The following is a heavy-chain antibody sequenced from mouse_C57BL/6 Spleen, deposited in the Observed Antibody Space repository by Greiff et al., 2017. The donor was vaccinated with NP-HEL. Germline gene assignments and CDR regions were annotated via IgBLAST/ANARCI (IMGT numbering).Heavy chain of an antibody. CDR1: GYTFTSYT. J-gene: IGHJ2*01. CDR3: ARGSYYYGSSYVGYFDY. D-gene: IGHD1-1*01. Sequence: QVQLQQSGAELARPGASVKMSCKASGYTFTSYTMHWVKQRPGQGLEWIGYINPSSGYTKYNQKFKDKATLTADKSSSTAYMQLSSLTSEDSAVYYCARGSYYYGSSYVGYFDYWGQGTTLTVSS. V-gene: IGHV1-4*01. CDR2: INPSSGYT.